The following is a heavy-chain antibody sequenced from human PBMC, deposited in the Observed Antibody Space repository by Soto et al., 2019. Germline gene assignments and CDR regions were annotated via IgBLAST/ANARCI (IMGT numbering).Heavy chain of an antibody. D-gene: IGHD2-21*02. Sequence: GASVKVSCKASGYTFTSYDINWVRQATGQGLEWMGWMNPNSGNTGYAQKFQGRVTMTRNTSISTAYMELSSLRSEDTAVYYCARGLGDSPLYYGMDVWGQGTTVTVSS. J-gene: IGHJ6*02. CDR2: MNPNSGNT. CDR3: ARGLGDSPLYYGMDV. V-gene: IGHV1-8*01. CDR1: GYTFTSYD.